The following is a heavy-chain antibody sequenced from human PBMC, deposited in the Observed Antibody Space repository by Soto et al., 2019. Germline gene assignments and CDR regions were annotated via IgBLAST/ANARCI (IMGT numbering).Heavy chain of an antibody. CDR2: IYYSGST. V-gene: IGHV4-31*03. CDR3: ARAERRASYYYYYGMDV. Sequence: QVQLQESGPGLVKPSQTLSLTCTVSGGSISSGGYYWSWIRQHPGKGLEWIGDIYYSGSTYYNPSLKSRVTISVDTSKNQFSLKLSSVTAADTAVYYCARAERRASYYYYYGMDVWGQGTTVTVSS. CDR1: GGSISSGGYY. J-gene: IGHJ6*02.